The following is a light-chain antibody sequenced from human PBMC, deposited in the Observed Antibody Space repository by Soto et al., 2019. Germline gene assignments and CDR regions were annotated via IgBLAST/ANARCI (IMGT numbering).Light chain of an antibody. J-gene: IGKJ1*01. V-gene: IGKV3-20*01. CDR3: HQYYSFPRT. CDR2: DTS. Sequence: EIVLTQSPATLSLSPGDRATLSCRASQSVSSNYLAWYLQKPGQAPRLLIYDTSSMPTGIPDRFSGSGSGTDFTLTITSLQPDDFATYYCHQYYSFPRTFGQGTKVEVK. CDR1: QSVSSNY.